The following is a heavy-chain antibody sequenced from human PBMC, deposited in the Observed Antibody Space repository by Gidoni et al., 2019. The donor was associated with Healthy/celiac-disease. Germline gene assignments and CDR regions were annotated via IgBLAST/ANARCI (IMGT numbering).Heavy chain of an antibody. CDR2: SIRIYGTA. D-gene: IGHD6-19*01. CDR1: EGTFIIYA. Sequence: QVQLVQSGAEVNKPGSSVQVYCKPPEGTFIIYAISCVRQAPGQGLASMGGSIRIYGTANDAQKCQGRVTITEDESTSTAYRELSSLKSEDTAVYDWERDWDRRRGGLGAVAGIGAFDIWGQGTMVTVSS. V-gene: IGHV1-69*01. CDR3: ERDWDRRRGGLGAVAGIGAFDI. J-gene: IGHJ3*02.